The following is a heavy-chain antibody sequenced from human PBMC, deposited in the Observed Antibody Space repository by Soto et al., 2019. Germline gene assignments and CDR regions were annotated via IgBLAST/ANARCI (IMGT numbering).Heavy chain of an antibody. J-gene: IGHJ6*01. CDR3: ARAHYYYGMDV. CDR2: IYQSGSS. CDR1: GGSFRNYY. Sequence: SETLSLTCGVYGGSFRNYYWIWVRQPPGKGLEWIGYIYQSGSSYYNPSLNSRVTISIDRSKNQFSLKLSSVTAADKAMYYCARAHYYYGMDVWGQGTTVTVSS. V-gene: IGHV4-34*01.